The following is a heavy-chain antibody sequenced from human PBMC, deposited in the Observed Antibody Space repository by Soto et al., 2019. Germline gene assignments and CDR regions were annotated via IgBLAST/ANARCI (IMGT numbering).Heavy chain of an antibody. CDR1: GFTFNSCG. CDR2: ISSGSSSI. CDR3: ARGMAARPAY. Sequence: GGSLRLSCAGFGFTFNSCGMDWVRQAPGKGLEWVACISSGSSSIWYADSVKGRFTISRDTAKNSLSLQMNGLRVEDTAGDYCARGMAARPAYWGRGTMVTVAS. J-gene: IGHJ4*02. V-gene: IGHV3-21*04. D-gene: IGHD6-6*01.